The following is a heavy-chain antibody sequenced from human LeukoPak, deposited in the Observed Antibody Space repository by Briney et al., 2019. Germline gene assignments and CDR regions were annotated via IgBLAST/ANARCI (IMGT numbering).Heavy chain of an antibody. D-gene: IGHD6-19*01. CDR3: ARGGWSVDY. J-gene: IGHJ4*02. V-gene: IGHV4-59*01. Sequence: SETLSLTYSVSGGSMTNYYWSWIRQPPGKGLEWIGYIYYSGSTNYNPSLKSRVTISVDTSKNQFSLKLSSVSAADTAVYYCARGGWSVDYWGQGTLVTVSS. CDR1: GGSMTNYY. CDR2: IYYSGST.